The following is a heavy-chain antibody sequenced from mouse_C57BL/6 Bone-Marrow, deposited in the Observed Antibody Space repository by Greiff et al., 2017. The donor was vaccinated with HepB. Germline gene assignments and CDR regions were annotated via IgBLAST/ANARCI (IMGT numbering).Heavy chain of an antibody. V-gene: IGHV5-9*01. D-gene: IGHD1-1*01. CDR3: ARRSTVVGDFDY. CDR1: GFTFSSYT. Sequence: EVNLVESGGGLVKPGGSLKLSCAASGFTFSSYTMSWVRQTPEKRLEWVATISGGGGNTYYPDSVKGRFTISRDNAKNTLYLQMSSLRSEDTALYYCARRSTVVGDFDYWGQGTTLTVSS. CDR2: ISGGGGNT. J-gene: IGHJ2*01.